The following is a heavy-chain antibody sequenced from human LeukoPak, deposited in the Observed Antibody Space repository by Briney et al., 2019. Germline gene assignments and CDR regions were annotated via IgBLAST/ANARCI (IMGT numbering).Heavy chain of an antibody. D-gene: IGHD2-2*01. V-gene: IGHV4-34*01. CDR1: GGSFSGYY. CDR2: INHSGST. CDR3: ARASIVVVPAAHFDY. Sequence: SETLSLTCAVHGGSFSGYYWSWIRQPPGKGLEWIGEINHSGSTNYNPSLKSRVTISVDTSKNQFSLKLSSVTAADTAVYYCARASIVVVPAAHFDYWGQGTLVTVSS. J-gene: IGHJ4*02.